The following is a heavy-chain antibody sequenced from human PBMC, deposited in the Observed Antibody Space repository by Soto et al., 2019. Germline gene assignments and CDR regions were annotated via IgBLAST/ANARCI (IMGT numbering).Heavy chain of an antibody. Sequence: PGGSLRLCCAASGFIFSDYAMTWVRQASGVGLEWVSTISGTRGRQRNTFYTASVKGRFTVTRDNSKNTLFLQMNSLSVEDTAVYYCAKTMSRLGGYDMNWLALWGQRTLVTVSS. CDR3: AKTMSRLGGYDMNWLAL. V-gene: IGHV3-23*01. J-gene: IGHJ5*02. CDR2: ISGTRGRQRNT. CDR1: GFIFSDYA. D-gene: IGHD5-12*01.